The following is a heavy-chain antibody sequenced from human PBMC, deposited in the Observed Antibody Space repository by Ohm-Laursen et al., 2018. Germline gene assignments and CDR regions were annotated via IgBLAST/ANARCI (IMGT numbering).Heavy chain of an antibody. CDR1: GGTFSSYA. J-gene: IGHJ6*02. D-gene: IGHD3-10*01. V-gene: IGHV1-69*06. CDR3: ARGYYGSRRPIYYYGMDV. Sequence: SVKVSCKASGGTFSSYAISWVRQAPGQGLEWMGGIIPIFGTANYAQKFQGRVTITADKSTSTAYMELSSLRSEDTAVYYCARGYYGSRRPIYYYGMDVWGQGTTVTVSS. CDR2: IIPIFGTA.